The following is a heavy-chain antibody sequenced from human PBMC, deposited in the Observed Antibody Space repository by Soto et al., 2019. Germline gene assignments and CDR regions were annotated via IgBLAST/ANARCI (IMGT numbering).Heavy chain of an antibody. Sequence: EVQLEESGGGLVQPGGSLRVSCTASEFTFSGYWMHWVRQAPGKGLVWVSRINEDGSSADYADSVRGRFTISRDNAKNTLFLQMNSLRTEDTAIYYCSRGSGGWPGVDYWGPGTLVTVSS. CDR2: INEDGSSA. CDR3: SRGSGGWPGVDY. J-gene: IGHJ4*02. CDR1: EFTFSGYW. V-gene: IGHV3-74*01. D-gene: IGHD6-19*01.